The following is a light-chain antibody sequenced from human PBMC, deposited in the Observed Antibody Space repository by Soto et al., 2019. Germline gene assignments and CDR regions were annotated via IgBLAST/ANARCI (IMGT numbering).Light chain of an antibody. CDR1: QGISGY. Sequence: DIQLTQSPSFLSASVGDRVIITCRASQGISGYFAWYQQKPGKAPTLLIYAASTLQSGVPSRFSGSGSGTEFTLTISSLQPEDIATYYCQHLRSYPQTFGGGTKVE. J-gene: IGKJ4*01. V-gene: IGKV1-9*01. CDR3: QHLRSYPQT. CDR2: AAS.